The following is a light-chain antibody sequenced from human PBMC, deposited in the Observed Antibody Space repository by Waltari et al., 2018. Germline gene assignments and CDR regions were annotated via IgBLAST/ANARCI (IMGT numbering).Light chain of an antibody. CDR3: SSYTSTSTVL. V-gene: IGLV2-14*03. CDR1: SSAVGGYHY. Sequence: QSDLSQPASMSGSPRQSITISCTGTSSAVGGYHYVSWYQAYPVKAPKLIIYDVKNRPSGVSNRFSGSKSGNTASLTISGLQAEDEADYYCSSYTSTSTVLFGGGTKVTVL. CDR2: DVK. J-gene: IGLJ2*01.